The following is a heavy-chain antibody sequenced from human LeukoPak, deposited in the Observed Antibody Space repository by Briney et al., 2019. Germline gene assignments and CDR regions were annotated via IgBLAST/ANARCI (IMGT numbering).Heavy chain of an antibody. CDR3: ARDIWSIAAAGRGGFDP. CDR2: IIPIFGTA. J-gene: IGHJ5*02. CDR1: GGTFSSYA. Sequence: ASVKVSCKASGGTFSSYAISWVRQAPGQGLEWMGGIIPIFGTANYAQKFQGRVTITADESTSTAYMELRSLRSEDTAVYYCARDIWSIAAAGRGGFDPWGQGTLVTVSS. V-gene: IGHV1-69*13. D-gene: IGHD6-13*01.